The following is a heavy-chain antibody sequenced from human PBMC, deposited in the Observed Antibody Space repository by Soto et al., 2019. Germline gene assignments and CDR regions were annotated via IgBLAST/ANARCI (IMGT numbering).Heavy chain of an antibody. CDR3: ANTNYDFWGGLWFDP. J-gene: IGHJ5*02. CDR2: IYYSGTT. CDR1: GGSISSGGYY. V-gene: IGHV4-31*03. Sequence: QVQLQESGPGLVKPSQTLSLTCTVSGGSISSGGYYWSWIRQHPGKGLEWIGYIYYSGTTYYNPSIKSRVTLSVDTATKQFSLNLSSVTAADTAVYYCANTNYDFWGGLWFDPWGQGTLVTVSS. D-gene: IGHD3-3*01.